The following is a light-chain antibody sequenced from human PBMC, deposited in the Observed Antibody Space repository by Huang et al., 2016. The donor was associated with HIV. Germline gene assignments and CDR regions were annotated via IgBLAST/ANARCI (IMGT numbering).Light chain of an antibody. V-gene: IGKV1-39*01. J-gene: IGKJ2*01. CDR1: QSFSSS. CDR3: QQSDSTPYT. CDR2: AAS. Sequence: DIQMTQSPSSLSASVGDRVTISCRSSQSFSSSLNWYQQRPGKAPKLLIYAASSWQSGVPSRFSGSGSGTDCSLTINSLQPEDFATYYCQQSDSTPYTFGQGTKLEIK.